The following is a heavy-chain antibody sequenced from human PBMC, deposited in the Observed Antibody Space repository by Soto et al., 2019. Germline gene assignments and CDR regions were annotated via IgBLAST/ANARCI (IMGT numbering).Heavy chain of an antibody. Sequence: SETLSLTCTVSGGSISSSSYYWGWIRQPPGKGLEWIGSIYYSGSTYYNPSLKSRVTISVDTSKNQFSLKLSSVTAADTAVYFCARHIEEAGGYYGSGSYLFDYWGQGTLVTVSS. V-gene: IGHV4-39*01. D-gene: IGHD3-10*01. CDR2: IYYSGST. CDR1: GGSISSSSYY. J-gene: IGHJ4*02. CDR3: ARHIEEAGGYYGSGSYLFDY.